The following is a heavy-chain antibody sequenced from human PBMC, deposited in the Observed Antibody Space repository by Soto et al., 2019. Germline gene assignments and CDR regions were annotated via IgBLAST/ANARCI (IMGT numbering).Heavy chain of an antibody. J-gene: IGHJ4*02. CDR2: TYYRSNWRH. D-gene: IGHD6-19*01. CDR1: GDSVSSNTAA. Sequence: QVHLQQSGRGLVKPSQTLSLTCAISGDSVSSNTAAWNWIRSSPSRGLEWLGRTYYRSNWRHDYEVSVKSRLTVNPDTSQNHFSLQLNSVTPDDTAVYYCARGVAGSGFDLWGQGTLVTVSS. CDR3: ARGVAGSGFDL. V-gene: IGHV6-1*01.